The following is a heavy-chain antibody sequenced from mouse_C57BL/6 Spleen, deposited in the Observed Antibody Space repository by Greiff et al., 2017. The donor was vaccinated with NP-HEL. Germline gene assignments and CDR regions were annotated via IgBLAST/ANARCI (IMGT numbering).Heavy chain of an antibody. V-gene: IGHV1-82*01. CDR1: GYAFSSSW. J-gene: IGHJ2*01. CDR2: IYPGDGDT. D-gene: IGHD2-2*01. Sequence: QVQLQQSGPELVKPGASVKISCKASGYAFSSSWMNWVKQRPGKGLEWIGRIYPGDGDTNYNGKFKGKATLTADKSSSTAYMQLSSLTSEDSAVYFCAREGYESFYYFDYWGQGTTLTVSS. CDR3: AREGYESFYYFDY.